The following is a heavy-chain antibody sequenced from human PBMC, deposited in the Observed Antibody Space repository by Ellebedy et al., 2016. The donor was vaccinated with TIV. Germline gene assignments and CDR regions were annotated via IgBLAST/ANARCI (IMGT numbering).Heavy chain of an antibody. J-gene: IGHJ4*02. V-gene: IGHV3-48*02. Sequence: GGSLRLSXAASGFAFNRYSMDWVRQAPGKGLEWVSFISTDGRTIYYADSVKGRFTISRDSAKNSLYLQMNSLRDEDTAVYYCARGFLENSFDYWGQGTLISVSS. CDR3: ARGFLENSFDY. CDR2: ISTDGRTI. CDR1: GFAFNRYS.